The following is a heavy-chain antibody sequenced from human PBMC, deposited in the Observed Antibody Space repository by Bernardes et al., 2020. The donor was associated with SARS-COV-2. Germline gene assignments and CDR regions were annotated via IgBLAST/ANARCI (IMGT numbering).Heavy chain of an antibody. V-gene: IGHV3-53*01. J-gene: IGHJ4*02. D-gene: IGHD6-19*01. CDR1: RFTVSSFY. CDR2: IYPGGYT. CDR3: ARDTRGRGLGRYYFDY. Sequence: GGSLRLSCAASRFTVSSFYMSWVRQAPGKGLEWVSVIYPGGYTYYADSVKGRFTISRDTSENTLYLQMNNLRGEDTAVYYCARDTRGRGLGRYYFDYWGQGTLVTVSS.